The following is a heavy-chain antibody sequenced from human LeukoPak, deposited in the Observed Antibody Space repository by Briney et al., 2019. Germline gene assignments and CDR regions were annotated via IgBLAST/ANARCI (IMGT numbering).Heavy chain of an antibody. D-gene: IGHD3-22*01. CDR3: AKDYYDSSGYYSAFDI. CDR1: GFTFSSYG. CDR2: ISYDGSNK. V-gene: IGHV3-33*05. Sequence: GGSLRLSCAASGFTFSSYGMHWVRQAPNRGLEWVAVISYDGSNKYYADSVKGRFTISRDNSKNTLYLQMNSLRAEDTAVYYCAKDYYDSSGYYSAFDIWGQGTMVTVSS. J-gene: IGHJ3*02.